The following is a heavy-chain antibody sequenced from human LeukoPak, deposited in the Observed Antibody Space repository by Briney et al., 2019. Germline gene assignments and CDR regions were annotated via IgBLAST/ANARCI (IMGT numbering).Heavy chain of an antibody. CDR1: GGSISSYY. D-gene: IGHD3-10*01. CDR3: ARGEFDFDY. CDR2: IYYSGST. Sequence: MSSETLSLTCTVSGGSISSYYWSWIRQPPGKGLEWIGYIYYSGSTNYNPSLKSRVTMSVDTSKNQFFLKLSSVTAADTAVYYCARGEFDFDYWGQGTLVTVSS. J-gene: IGHJ4*02. V-gene: IGHV4-59*01.